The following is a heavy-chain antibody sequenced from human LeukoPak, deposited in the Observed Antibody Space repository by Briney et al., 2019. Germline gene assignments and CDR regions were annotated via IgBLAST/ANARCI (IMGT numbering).Heavy chain of an antibody. V-gene: IGHV6-1*01. CDR3: ARDLSWGGYYYYYGMDV. Sequence: SQTLSLTCAISGDNVSSNSATWNWIRQSPSRGLEWLGRTYYRSKWYNDYAVSVKSRITINPDTSKNQFSLQLNSVTPEDTAVYYCARDLSWGGYYYYYGMDVWGQGTTVTVSS. D-gene: IGHD7-27*01. CDR1: GDNVSSNSAT. J-gene: IGHJ6*02. CDR2: TYYRSKWYN.